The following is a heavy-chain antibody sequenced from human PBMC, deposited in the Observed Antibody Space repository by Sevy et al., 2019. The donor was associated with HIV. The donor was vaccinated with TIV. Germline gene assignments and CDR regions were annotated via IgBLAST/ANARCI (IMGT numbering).Heavy chain of an antibody. D-gene: IGHD2-2*01. CDR3: AREGCSKPHDY. V-gene: IGHV3-23*01. J-gene: IGHJ4*02. CDR1: GFTFSNYA. CDR2: FSFGCGKI. Sequence: GGCLRLSCAASGFTFSNYAMSWVRQAPGKGLEWVSTFSFGCGKINYADSVKGRFTISRDNSKNTLYLQMNSLRVEDTALYYCAREGCSKPHDYWGQGTLVTVSS.